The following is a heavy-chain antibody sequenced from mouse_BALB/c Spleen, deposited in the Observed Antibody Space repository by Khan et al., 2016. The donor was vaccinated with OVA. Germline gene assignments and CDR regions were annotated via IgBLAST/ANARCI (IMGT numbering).Heavy chain of an antibody. CDR1: AYTFTTYT. Sequence: QVRLQQSGAELARPGASVKMSCKASAYTFTTYTIHWVKQRPGQGLEWIGYIIPSNDYTNYTQKFKDRATLTADKSSSTAYMQLSSLPSEDTAVYYCVRDGAYYRSDGWFAYWGQGTLVTVSA. CDR2: IIPSNDYT. CDR3: VRDGAYYRSDGWFAY. D-gene: IGHD2-14*01. V-gene: IGHV1-4*01. J-gene: IGHJ3*01.